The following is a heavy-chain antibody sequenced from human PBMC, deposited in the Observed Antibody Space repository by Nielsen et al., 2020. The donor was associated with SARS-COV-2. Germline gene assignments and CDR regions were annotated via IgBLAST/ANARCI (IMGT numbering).Heavy chain of an antibody. V-gene: IGHV3-74*01. CDR1: GFSFRSYG. D-gene: IGHD2/OR15-2a*01. J-gene: IGHJ4*02. CDR2: INNDGSRT. CDR3: ARLRDDGYYFDTGPYDY. Sequence: GESLKISCAASGFSFRSYGMYWVRQAPGRGLVWVSRINNDGSRTSYADSVKGRFTISRDNAKNTVYLQMNSLRAEDTAVYYCARLRDDGYYFDTGPYDYWGQGTPVNVSS.